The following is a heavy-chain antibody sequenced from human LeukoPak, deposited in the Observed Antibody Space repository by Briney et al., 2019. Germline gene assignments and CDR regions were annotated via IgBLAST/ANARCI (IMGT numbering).Heavy chain of an antibody. J-gene: IGHJ4*02. CDR3: ASYQRHNWNY. CDR2: INHSGST. Sequence: SETLSLTCAVYGGSFSGYYWSWIRQPPGKGLEWIGEINHSGSTNYNPSLKSRVTTSVDTSKNQFSLKLSSVTAADTAVYYCASYQRHNWNYWGQGTLVTVSS. D-gene: IGHD1-20*01. V-gene: IGHV4-34*01. CDR1: GGSFSGYY.